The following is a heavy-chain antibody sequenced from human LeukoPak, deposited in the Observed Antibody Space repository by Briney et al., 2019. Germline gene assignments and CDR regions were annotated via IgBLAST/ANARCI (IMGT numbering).Heavy chain of an antibody. Sequence: GGSLRLSCAASGFTFSDYWMHWVCQAPGKGLVWVSRVNRDGSSTSYADSVKGRFTISRDNAKNTLSLQMNSLRAEDTAVYYCARDRSISAAGDTYWGQGTLVTVSS. V-gene: IGHV3-74*01. CDR3: ARDRSISAAGDTY. J-gene: IGHJ4*02. CDR1: GFTFSDYW. D-gene: IGHD6-13*01. CDR2: VNRDGSST.